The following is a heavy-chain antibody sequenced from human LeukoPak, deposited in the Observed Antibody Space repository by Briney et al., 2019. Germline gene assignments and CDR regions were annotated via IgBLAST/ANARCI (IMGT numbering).Heavy chain of an antibody. CDR3: ARGGSWTNYYYYMDV. Sequence: PSETLSLTCTVSGGSISSGSYYWSWIRQPAGKGLEWIGRIDTSGSTNDNPSLKSRVTISVDTSKNQFSLKLRSVTAADTAVYYCARGGSWTNYYYYMDVWGKGTTVTISS. V-gene: IGHV4-61*02. CDR1: GGSISSGSYY. J-gene: IGHJ6*03. CDR2: IDTSGST. D-gene: IGHD1-26*01.